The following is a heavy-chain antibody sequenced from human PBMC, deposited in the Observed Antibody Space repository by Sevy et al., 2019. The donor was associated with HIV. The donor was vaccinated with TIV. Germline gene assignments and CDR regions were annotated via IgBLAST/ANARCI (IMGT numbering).Heavy chain of an antibody. Sequence: GGSLRLSCAASGFTFSSYSIHWVRQAPGKGLEWVAVIWYDGSNKYYADSVKGRFTISRDNSRNTVYRQMNGLRAEDTAVYYCATTRGSGTYWRVFDYWGQGTLVTVSS. CDR1: GFTFSSYS. CDR2: IWYDGSNK. V-gene: IGHV3-33*01. J-gene: IGHJ4*02. D-gene: IGHD3-10*01. CDR3: ATTRGSGTYWRVFDY.